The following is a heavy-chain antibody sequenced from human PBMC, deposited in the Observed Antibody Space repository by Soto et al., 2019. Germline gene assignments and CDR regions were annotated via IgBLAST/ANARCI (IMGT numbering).Heavy chain of an antibody. J-gene: IGHJ4*02. CDR1: GYTFTSYG. Sequence: ASVKVSCKASGYTFTSYGISWVRQAPGQGLEWMGWISAYNGNTNYAQKLQGRVTMTTDTSTSTDYMELSSLRSEDTALYYCARAGSAVVSGYWGQGTLVTVSS. CDR3: ARAGSAVVSGY. CDR2: ISAYNGNT. V-gene: IGHV1-18*01. D-gene: IGHD6-19*01.